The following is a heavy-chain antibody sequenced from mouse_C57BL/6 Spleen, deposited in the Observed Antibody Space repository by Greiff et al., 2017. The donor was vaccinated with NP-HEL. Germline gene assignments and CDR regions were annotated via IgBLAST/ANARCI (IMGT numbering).Heavy chain of an antibody. J-gene: IGHJ4*01. Sequence: EVQLQQSGGGLVQPGGSMKLSCVASGFTFSNYWMNWVRQSPEKGLEWVAQIRLKSDNYATHYAESVKGRFTISRDDSKSSVYLQMNNLRAEDTGIYYCTRDYYAMDYWGQGTSVTVSS. CDR2: IRLKSDNYAT. V-gene: IGHV6-3*01. CDR1: GFTFSNYW. CDR3: TRDYYAMDY.